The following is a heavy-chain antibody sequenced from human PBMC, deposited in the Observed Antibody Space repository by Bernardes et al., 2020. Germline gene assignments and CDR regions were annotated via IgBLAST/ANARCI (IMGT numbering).Heavy chain of an antibody. CDR1: GFTFEDYA. V-gene: IGHV3-9*01. CDR2: ISWNSGSI. Sequence: GGSLRLSCEGSGFTFEDYAMHWVRQAPGKGLEWVSGISWNSGSIGYADSVKGRFTISRDNAKNSLSLQMNSLRVEDSALYYCAKGPYSLSVAIDYWGPGTLVTVSS. J-gene: IGHJ4*02. CDR3: AKGPYSLSVAIDY. D-gene: IGHD5-12*01.